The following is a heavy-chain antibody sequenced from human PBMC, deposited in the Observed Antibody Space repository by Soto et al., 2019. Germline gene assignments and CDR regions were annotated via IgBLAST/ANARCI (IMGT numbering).Heavy chain of an antibody. CDR1: GGSISRGDYY. CDR2: IYYSGST. V-gene: IGHV4-30-4*01. D-gene: IGHD3-16*01. J-gene: IGHJ4*02. Sequence: SETLSLTCTVSGGSISRGDYYWSWIRQPPGKGLEWIGYIYYSGSTDYNPSLKSRVTISVDTSKNQFSLKLSSVTAADPAVYYSASGGAPGCAFDYWGQGTLVTVSS. CDR3: ASGGAPGCAFDY.